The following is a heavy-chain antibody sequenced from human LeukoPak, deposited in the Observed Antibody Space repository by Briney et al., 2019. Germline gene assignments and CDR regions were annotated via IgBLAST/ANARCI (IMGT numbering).Heavy chain of an antibody. CDR3: AGLLVPAAIATESGFDY. Sequence: SETLSLTCTVSGYSISSGYYWGWIRQPPGKGLEWTGSIYHSGSTYYNPSLKSRVTISVDTSKNQFSLKLSSVTAADTAVYYCAGLLVPAAIATESGFDYWGQGTLVTVSS. V-gene: IGHV4-38-2*02. J-gene: IGHJ4*02. CDR1: GYSISSGYY. CDR2: IYHSGST. D-gene: IGHD2-2*02.